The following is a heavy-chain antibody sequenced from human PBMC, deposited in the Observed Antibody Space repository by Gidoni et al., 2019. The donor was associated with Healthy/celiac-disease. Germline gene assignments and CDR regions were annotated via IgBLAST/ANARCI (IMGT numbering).Heavy chain of an antibody. D-gene: IGHD3-22*01. J-gene: IGHJ4*02. CDR1: GFTFSSYT. V-gene: IGHV3-21*01. CDR3: AREGGVYDSSGYYY. CDR2: ISSSSTNI. Sequence: EVQLVESGGGLVKPGGSLRLFCAASGFTFSSYTMNWVRQAPGTGLGWVSAISSSSTNIYYADSVKGRFTISRDNAKKSLYMQMNSLRAEDTAVYYCAREGGVYDSSGYYYWGQGTLVTVSS.